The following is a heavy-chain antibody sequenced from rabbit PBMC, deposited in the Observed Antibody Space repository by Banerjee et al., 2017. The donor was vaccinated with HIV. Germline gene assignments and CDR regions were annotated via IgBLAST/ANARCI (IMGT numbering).Heavy chain of an antibody. V-gene: IGHV1S47*01. D-gene: IGHD7-1*01. Sequence: CWVRQAPGKRPEWIACIYTADGRSDYASWANGRFTISSHNAQNTLFLQLSSLTAADTATYFCARDLTGVTGWNFNLWGPGTLVTVS. J-gene: IGHJ4*01. CDR2: IYTADGRS. CDR3: ARDLTGVTGWNFNL.